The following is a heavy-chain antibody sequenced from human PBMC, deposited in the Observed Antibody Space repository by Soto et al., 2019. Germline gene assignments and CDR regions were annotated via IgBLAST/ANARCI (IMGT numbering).Heavy chain of an antibody. CDR2: LLRSGSTA. CDR3: AKDAVSGEGIWLMDY. V-gene: IGHV3-23*01. CDR1: GFTFINYA. D-gene: IGHD2-21*01. Sequence: PVGSLRLSCAASGFTFINYAMTWARQAPGKGLEWVSSLLRSGSTAYYADSVRGRFTISSDTSDNSLYLQMDSLRAEDTPIYYCAKDAVSGEGIWLMDYWGQGTVVTVSS. J-gene: IGHJ4*02.